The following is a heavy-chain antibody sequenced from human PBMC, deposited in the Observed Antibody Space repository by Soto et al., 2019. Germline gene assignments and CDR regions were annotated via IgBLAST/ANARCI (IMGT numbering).Heavy chain of an antibody. D-gene: IGHD3-22*01. V-gene: IGHV4-59*12. J-gene: IGHJ4*02. CDR1: GGSISSYY. Sequence: SETLSLTCTVSGGSISSYYWSWIRQPPGKGLVWIGYIYYSGSTNYNPSLKSRVTISVAXXXXXFXLXLXXXTAAXTAVYYCARVPFHDSSGLDYWGQGTLVTVCS. CDR2: IYYSGST. CDR3: ARVPFHDSSGLDY.